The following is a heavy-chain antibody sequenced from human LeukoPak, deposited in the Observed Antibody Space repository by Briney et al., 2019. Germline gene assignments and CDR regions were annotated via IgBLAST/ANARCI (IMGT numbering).Heavy chain of an antibody. Sequence: PGGSLRLSCTASVYTLSSCSIDGARQAPGKGLEWVSYISSSSSTIYYADSVKGRFTISRDNAKNSLYLQMNSLRDEDTAVYYCARKVVPGDRGSGWDAFDIWGQGTMVTVSS. CDR1: VYTLSSCS. D-gene: IGHD2-2*01. CDR2: ISSSSSTI. J-gene: IGHJ3*02. V-gene: IGHV3-48*02. CDR3: ARKVVPGDRGSGWDAFDI.